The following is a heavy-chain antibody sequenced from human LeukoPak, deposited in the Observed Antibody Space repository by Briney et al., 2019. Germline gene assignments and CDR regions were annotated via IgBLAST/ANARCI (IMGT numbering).Heavy chain of an antibody. J-gene: IGHJ4*02. CDR1: GFTFSSYA. D-gene: IGHD2-21*01. V-gene: IGHV3-23*01. Sequence: GGSLRLSCAASGFTFSSYAMSWVRQAPGKGLEWVSAISGSGGSTYYADSVKGRFTISRDNSKNTLYLQMNSLRAEDTAVYYSSQFSEQYCGGDCYSQPHDYWGQGTLVTVSS. CDR2: ISGSGGST. CDR3: SQFSEQYCGGDCYSQPHDY.